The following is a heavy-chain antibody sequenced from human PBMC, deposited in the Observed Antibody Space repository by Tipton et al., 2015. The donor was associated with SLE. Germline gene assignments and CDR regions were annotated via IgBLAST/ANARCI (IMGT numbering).Heavy chain of an antibody. CDR2: INPSGGST. V-gene: IGHV1-46*01. D-gene: IGHD1/OR15-1a*01. CDR3: ARHFLPGYSSDSGNNYPYFDY. J-gene: IGHJ4*02. CDR1: GYTFTNYY. Sequence: QVQLVQSGAEVKKPGASVKVSCTASGYTFTNYYMHWARQAPGQGLEWMGIINPSGGSTSSAQKFQGRVTMTRDTSTSTVYMELSSLRSEDTAVYYCARHFLPGYSSDSGNNYPYFDYWGQGTLVTVSS.